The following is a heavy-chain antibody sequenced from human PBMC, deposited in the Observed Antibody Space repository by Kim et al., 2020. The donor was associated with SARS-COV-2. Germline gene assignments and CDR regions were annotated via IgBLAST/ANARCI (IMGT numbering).Heavy chain of an antibody. CDR3: ARDRGKSIAARPYYYYGMDV. V-gene: IGHV3-11*04. Sequence: RFTISRDNAKNSLYLQMNSLRAEDTAVYYCARDRGKSIAARPYYYYGMDVWGQGTTVTVSS. D-gene: IGHD6-6*01. J-gene: IGHJ6*02.